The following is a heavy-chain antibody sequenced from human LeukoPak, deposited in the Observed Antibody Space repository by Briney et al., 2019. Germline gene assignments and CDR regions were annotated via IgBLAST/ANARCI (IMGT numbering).Heavy chain of an antibody. CDR2: INPNNGGT. Sequence: ASVKVSCKASGYTFTGYYIHWVRQAPGQGLEWMGQINPNNGGTKYAQKFQGRVTMTRDTSISSAYMELSRLRSDDTAVYYCARVYGDPRSAFDIWGQGTMVTVSS. J-gene: IGHJ3*02. D-gene: IGHD4-17*01. CDR3: ARVYGDPRSAFDI. V-gene: IGHV1-2*06. CDR1: GYTFTGYY.